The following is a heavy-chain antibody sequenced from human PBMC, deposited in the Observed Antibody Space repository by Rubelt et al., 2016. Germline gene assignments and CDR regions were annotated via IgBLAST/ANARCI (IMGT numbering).Heavy chain of an antibody. CDR2: SNHSGST. CDR1: GGSFSGYS. CDR3: ARLKREQLVENYYYGMDV. D-gene: IGHD1/OR15-1a*01. V-gene: IGHV4-34*01. Sequence: QVQLQQWGAGLLKPSETLSLTCAVYGGSFSGYSWTWFRQPPGKGLEWIGESNHSGSTNYKPSLKSRVTISIEPAKNQFSLKLSSVTAADTALYYCARLKREQLVENYYYGMDVWGQGTTVTVSS. J-gene: IGHJ6*02.